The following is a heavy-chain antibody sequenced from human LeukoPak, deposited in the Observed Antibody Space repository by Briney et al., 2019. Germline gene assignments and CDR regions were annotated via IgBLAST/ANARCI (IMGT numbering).Heavy chain of an antibody. J-gene: IGHJ6*03. CDR2: IIPIFGTA. V-gene: IGHV1-69*13. CDR3: ARVHYDCSGGSCYSFPDLYYYYYMDV. D-gene: IGHD2-15*01. CDR1: GYTFTGYY. Sequence: SVKVSCKASGYTFTGYYMHWVRQAPGQGLEWMGGIIPIFGTANYAQKFQGRVTITADESTSTAYMELSSLRSEDTAVYYCARVHYDCSGGSCYSFPDLYYYYYMDVWGKGTTVTISS.